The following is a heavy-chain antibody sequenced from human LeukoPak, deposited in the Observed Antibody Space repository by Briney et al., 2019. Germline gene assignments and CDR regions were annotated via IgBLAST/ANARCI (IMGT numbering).Heavy chain of an antibody. V-gene: IGHV3-9*01. CDR3: AKDIVDSSGCPVFDY. CDR2: ISWNSGSI. CDR1: GFTFYDYA. J-gene: IGHJ4*02. Sequence: GRSLRLSCAASGFTFYDYAMHWVRQAPGKGLEWVSGISWNSGSIGYADSVKGRFTISRDNAKNSLYLQMNSLRAEDTALYYCAKDIVDSSGCPVFDYWGQGTLVTVSS. D-gene: IGHD6-19*01.